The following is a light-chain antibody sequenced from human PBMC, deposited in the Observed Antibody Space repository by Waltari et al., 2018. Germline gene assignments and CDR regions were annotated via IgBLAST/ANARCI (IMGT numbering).Light chain of an antibody. CDR3: QQYDSVPPT. V-gene: IGKV1-27*01. CDR1: RGITNY. J-gene: IGKJ1*01. Sequence: DIQMTQSPSSLSASVGDRVTITSRASRGITNYLVWYQQKPGKVPNLLIFAASTLQSGVTSRFSASGAGSDFTLTISSLQPEDAATYYCQQYDSVPPTFGQGTKVDIK. CDR2: AAS.